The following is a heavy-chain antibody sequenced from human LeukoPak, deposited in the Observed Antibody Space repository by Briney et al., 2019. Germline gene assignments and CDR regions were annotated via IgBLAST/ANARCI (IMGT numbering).Heavy chain of an antibody. CDR3: ATHDHFVVVPDGDHSHNGLDV. CDR2: FDAEDGER. D-gene: IGHD2-2*01. Sequence: GASVKVSCKASGYTFTGYYMHWVRQAPGKGLEWMGSFDAEDGERIYAQKFEGRVIMTEDTSTDTAYMEMSRLTSEDTAVYYCATHDHFVVVPDGDHSHNGLDVWGQGTTVTVSS. V-gene: IGHV1-24*01. CDR1: GYTFTGYY. J-gene: IGHJ6*02.